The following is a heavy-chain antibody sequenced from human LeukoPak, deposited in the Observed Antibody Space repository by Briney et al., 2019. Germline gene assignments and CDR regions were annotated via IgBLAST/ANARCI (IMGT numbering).Heavy chain of an antibody. V-gene: IGHV3-74*01. CDR3: ARDKGIKRSFDI. J-gene: IGHJ3*02. Sequence: GGSLRVSCAASGFTFSSHWMHWVRQAPGKGLVWVSRSNSDGSSTTYADSVKGRFTISRDNAKNTLYLQMNSLRAEDTAVYYCARDKGIKRSFDIWGQGTLVTVYS. CDR1: GFTFSSHW. CDR2: SNSDGSST. D-gene: IGHD5-18*01.